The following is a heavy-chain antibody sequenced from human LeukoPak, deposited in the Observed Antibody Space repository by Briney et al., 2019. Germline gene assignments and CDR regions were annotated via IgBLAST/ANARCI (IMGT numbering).Heavy chain of an antibody. CDR1: GFTFSTYW. J-gene: IGHJ5*02. D-gene: IGHD3-22*01. Sequence: GGSLRLSCAASGFTFSTYWMHWVRQAPGKGLVWVSRVNTDGSSTSYADSVKGRFTFSRDNAKNTIYLQMNSLRAEDTAMYYCASGSGGYYHWGQGTLVPVSS. V-gene: IGHV3-74*01. CDR2: VNTDGSST. CDR3: ASGSGGYYH.